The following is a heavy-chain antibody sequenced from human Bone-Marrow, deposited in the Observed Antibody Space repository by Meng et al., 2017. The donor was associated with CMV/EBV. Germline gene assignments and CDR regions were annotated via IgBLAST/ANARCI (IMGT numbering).Heavy chain of an antibody. Sequence: PRQESGPGLVKPSDTLSLTCTVSGGSISSSSYYWGWIRQPPGKGLEWIGSIYYSGSTYYNPSLKSRVTISVDTSKNQFSLKLSSVTAADTAVYYCARDVYGRGWFDPWGQGTLVTVSS. CDR2: IYYSGST. CDR3: ARDVYGRGWFDP. V-gene: IGHV4-39*07. CDR1: GGSISSSSYY. J-gene: IGHJ5*02. D-gene: IGHD3-16*01.